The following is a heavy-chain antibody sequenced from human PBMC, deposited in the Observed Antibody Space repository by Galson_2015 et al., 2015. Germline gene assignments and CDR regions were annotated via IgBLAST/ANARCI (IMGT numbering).Heavy chain of an antibody. CDR3: ARVDCGGDCRYPYYYGMDV. J-gene: IGHJ6*02. D-gene: IGHD2-21*02. CDR1: GGTFSSYA. V-gene: IGHV1-69*10. CDR2: IIPIFGIA. Sequence: SVKVSCKASGGTFSSYAISWVRQAPGQGLEWMGGIIPIFGIANYAQKFQGRVTITADKSTSTAYMELSSLRSEDTAVYYCARVDCGGDCRYPYYYGMDVWGQGTTVTVSS.